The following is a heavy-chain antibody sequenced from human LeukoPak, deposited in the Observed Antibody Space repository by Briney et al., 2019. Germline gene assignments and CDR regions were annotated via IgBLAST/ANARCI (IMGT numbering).Heavy chain of an antibody. D-gene: IGHD3-16*01. CDR2: IYSGGST. V-gene: IGHV3-66*01. CDR3: AKGLRAGVGPYMGYHYYMDV. CDR1: GFTVSSNY. J-gene: IGHJ6*03. Sequence: GGSLRLSCAASGFTVSSNYMSWVRQAPGKGLEWVSVIYSGGSTYYADSVKGRFTISRDNSKNTVSLQMNSLRDEDTGVYYRAKGLRAGVGPYMGYHYYMDVWGKGATVTVSS.